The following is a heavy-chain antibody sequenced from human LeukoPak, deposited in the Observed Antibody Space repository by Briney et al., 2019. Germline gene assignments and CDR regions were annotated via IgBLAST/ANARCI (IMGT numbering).Heavy chain of an antibody. Sequence: PSETLSLTSTVSGGSISSYYWSWIRQPAGKGLEWIGRFYISGSTNYNTSLKSLVTMSVDTSKNQFSRKLSSVTAADTAVYYCARGIAAFDYWGQGTLVTVSS. CDR3: ARGIAAFDY. CDR2: FYISGST. V-gene: IGHV4-4*07. J-gene: IGHJ4*02. D-gene: IGHD2-15*01. CDR1: GGSISSYY.